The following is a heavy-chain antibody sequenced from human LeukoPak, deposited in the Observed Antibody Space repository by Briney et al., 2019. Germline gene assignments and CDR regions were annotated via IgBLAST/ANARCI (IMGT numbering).Heavy chain of an antibody. CDR3: TRGGKRNWDYYYMDV. CDR1: GGSISSSSYS. D-gene: IGHD4-23*01. J-gene: IGHJ6*03. CDR2: INYSGST. V-gene: IGHV4-39*07. Sequence: SETLSLTCTVSGGSISSSSYSWGWIREPPGKGLEWIGRINYSGSTYYNPSLQSRVTISVYTSKNQFSLKLIPATAAATAVYYCTRGGKRNWDYYYMDVWGKGTTVTVSS.